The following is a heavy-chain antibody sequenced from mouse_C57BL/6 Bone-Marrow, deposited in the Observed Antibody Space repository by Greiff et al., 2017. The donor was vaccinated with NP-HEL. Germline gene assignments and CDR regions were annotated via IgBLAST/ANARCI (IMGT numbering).Heavy chain of an antibody. V-gene: IGHV5-12*01. Sequence: EVNVVESGGGLVQPGGSLKLSCAASGFTFSDYYMYWVRQTPEKRLEWVAYISNGGGSTYYPDTVKGRFTISRDNAKNTLYLQMSRLKSEDTAMYYCARPFMDYWGQGTSVTVSS. J-gene: IGHJ4*01. CDR2: ISNGGGST. CDR1: GFTFSDYY. CDR3: ARPFMDY.